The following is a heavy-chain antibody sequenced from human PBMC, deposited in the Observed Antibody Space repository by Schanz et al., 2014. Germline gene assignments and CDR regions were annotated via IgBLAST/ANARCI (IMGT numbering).Heavy chain of an antibody. CDR1: GGSISSSSYY. J-gene: IGHJ6*02. CDR3: ARHSGYYYYYGMDV. V-gene: IGHV4-39*01. CDR2: IYYSGST. Sequence: QLQLQESGPGLVKPSETLSLTCTVSGGSISSSSYYWGWIRQPPGKGLEWIGSIYYSGSTYYNPSLRSGVTIPVDRSKTRFSRKRGGVTAADTAVYYCARHSGYYYYYGMDVWGQGTTVTVSS.